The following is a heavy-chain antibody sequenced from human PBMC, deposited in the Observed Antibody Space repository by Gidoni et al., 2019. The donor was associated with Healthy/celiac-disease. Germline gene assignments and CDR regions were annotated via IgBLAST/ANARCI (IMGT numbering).Heavy chain of an antibody. Sequence: QVQLVESGGGLVKPGGSLRLSCAASGFTFSDYYMSWIRQAPGKGLEWVSYISSSSSYTNYADSVKGRFSISRDNAKNSLYLQMNSLRAEDTAVYYCARDHFDWLLLVDYWGQGTLVTVSS. V-gene: IGHV3-11*06. J-gene: IGHJ4*02. CDR1: GFTFSDYY. CDR2: ISSSSSYT. CDR3: ARDHFDWLLLVDY. D-gene: IGHD3-9*01.